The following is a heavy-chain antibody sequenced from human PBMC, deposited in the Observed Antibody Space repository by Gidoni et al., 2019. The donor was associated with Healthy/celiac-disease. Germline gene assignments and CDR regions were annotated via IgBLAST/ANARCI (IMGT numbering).Heavy chain of an antibody. CDR2: ISSSSSYI. D-gene: IGHD6-13*01. Sequence: EVQLVESGGGLVKPGGSLRLSCAASGFTFSSYSMNWVRQAPGKGLEWVSSISSSSSYIYYADSVKGRFTISRDNAKNSLYLQMNSLRAEDTAVYYCASEQQLGRQNDAFDIWGQGTMVTVSS. CDR3: ASEQQLGRQNDAFDI. V-gene: IGHV3-21*01. J-gene: IGHJ3*02. CDR1: GFTFSSYS.